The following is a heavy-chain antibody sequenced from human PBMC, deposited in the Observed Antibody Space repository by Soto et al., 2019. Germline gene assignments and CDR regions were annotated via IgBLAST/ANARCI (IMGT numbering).Heavy chain of an antibody. V-gene: IGHV1-69*13. J-gene: IGHJ6*02. CDR2: IIPIFGTA. CDR3: AGGGYIAVAGSYYYYGMDV. D-gene: IGHD6-19*01. CDR1: GGTFSSYA. Sequence: GASVKVSCKASGGTFSSYAISWVRQAPGQGLEWMGGIIPIFGTANYAQKFQGRVTITADESTSTAYMELSSLRSEDTAVYYCAGGGYIAVAGSYYYYGMDVWGQGTTVTVSS.